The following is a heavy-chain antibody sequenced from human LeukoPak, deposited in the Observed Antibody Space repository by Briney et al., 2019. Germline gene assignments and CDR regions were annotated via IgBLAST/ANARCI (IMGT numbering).Heavy chain of an antibody. V-gene: IGHV4-39*01. D-gene: IGHD4-11*01. CDR1: GGSNSSSSYY. CDR2: IYYSGST. CDR3: ASPTRNYSNYNFAY. Sequence: PSETLSLTCTVSGGSNSSSSYYWGWIRQPPGKGLEWIGSIYYSGSTYYNPSLKSRVTISVDTSKNQFSLKLSSVTAADTAVYYCASPTRNYSNYNFAYWGQGTLVTVSS. J-gene: IGHJ4*02.